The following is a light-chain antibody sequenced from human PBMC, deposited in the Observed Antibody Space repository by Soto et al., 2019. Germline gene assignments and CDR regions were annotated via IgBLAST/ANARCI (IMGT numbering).Light chain of an antibody. CDR3: QRYNSNSRT. Sequence: DIQMTQSPSTLSAFVGDRVTITCRASQNINEWLAWYQQKPGKAPTFLIYDASILESGVPSRFSGSGSGTEFTLTTSSLQPDDFATYYCQRYNSNSRTFGQGTKVEIK. J-gene: IGKJ1*01. V-gene: IGKV1-5*01. CDR1: QNINEW. CDR2: DAS.